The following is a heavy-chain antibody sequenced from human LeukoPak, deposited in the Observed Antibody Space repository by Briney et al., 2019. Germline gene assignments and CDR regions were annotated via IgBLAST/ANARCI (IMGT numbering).Heavy chain of an antibody. D-gene: IGHD6-13*01. J-gene: IGHJ4*02. V-gene: IGHV3-21*01. CDR3: ARVAEAAAFDY. CDR2: ISRSGRHI. Sequence: GGSLRLSCAASGFTFSTYSMNWVRQAPGKGLEWVSSISRSGRHIYCADSMKGRFTISRDNARNSLYLQMNGLRAEDTAVYYCARVAEAAAFDYWGQGTLVTVSS. CDR1: GFTFSTYS.